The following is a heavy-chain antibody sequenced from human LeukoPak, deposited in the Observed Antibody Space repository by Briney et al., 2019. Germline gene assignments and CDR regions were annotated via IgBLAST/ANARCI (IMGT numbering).Heavy chain of an antibody. CDR1: GFSFSTYN. V-gene: IGHV3-21*01. CDR2: ISSSASFI. CDR3: ARNVKGTRLVRYFDL. J-gene: IGHJ2*01. Sequence: PGGSLRLSCAASGFSFSTYNLNWVRQAPGKGLEWVSSISSSASFISYADSVKGRFAVSRDNAKNSLDLQMKSLRVEDTAVYYCARNVKGTRLVRYFDLWGRSTLVTVSS. D-gene: IGHD6-19*01.